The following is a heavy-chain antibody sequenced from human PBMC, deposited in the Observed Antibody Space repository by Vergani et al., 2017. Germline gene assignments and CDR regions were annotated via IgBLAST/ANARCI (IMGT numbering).Heavy chain of an antibody. D-gene: IGHD3-22*01. CDR2: IIPIFGTA. CDR3: AGGIEYYYDSSGYVLVL. V-gene: IGHV1-69*06. CDR1: GGTFSSYA. Sequence: QVQLVQSGAEVKKPGSSVKVSCKASGGTFSSYAISWVRQAPGQGLEWMGGIIPIFGTANYAQKFQGRVTITADKSTSTAYMELSSLRSEDTAVYYCAGGIEYYYDSSGYVLVLWGQGTLVTVSS. J-gene: IGHJ4*02.